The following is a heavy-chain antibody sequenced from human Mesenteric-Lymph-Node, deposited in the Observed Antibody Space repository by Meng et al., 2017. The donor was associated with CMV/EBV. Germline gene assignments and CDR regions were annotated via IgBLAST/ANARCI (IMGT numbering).Heavy chain of an antibody. Sequence: GESLKISCAASGFTVNNNYMSWVRQAPGKGLEWVSAIYSVGTTYYADSVKGRFTISRDNARNSLYLQMNSLRAEDTAVYYCARGGGSGAFFDYWGQGTLVTVSS. CDR2: IYSVGTT. V-gene: IGHV3-66*01. CDR3: ARGGGSGAFFDY. CDR1: GFTVNNNY. J-gene: IGHJ4*02. D-gene: IGHD6-19*01.